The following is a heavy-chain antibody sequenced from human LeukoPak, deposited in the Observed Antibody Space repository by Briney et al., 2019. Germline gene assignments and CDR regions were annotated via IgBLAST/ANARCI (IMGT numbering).Heavy chain of an antibody. V-gene: IGHV1-18*01. Sequence: GASVKVSYKASGYTFTSYGISWVRQAPGQGLEWMGWISAYNGNTNYAQKLQGRVTMTTDTSTSTAYMELRSLRSDDTAVYYCARGECSSTSCYRPYYYYGMDVWGQGTTVTVSS. CDR2: ISAYNGNT. CDR1: GYTFTSYG. D-gene: IGHD2-2*01. CDR3: ARGECSSTSCYRPYYYYGMDV. J-gene: IGHJ6*02.